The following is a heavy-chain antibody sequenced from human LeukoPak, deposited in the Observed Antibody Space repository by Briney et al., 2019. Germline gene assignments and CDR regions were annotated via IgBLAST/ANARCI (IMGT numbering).Heavy chain of an antibody. D-gene: IGHD2-15*01. CDR3: AREFGGLDY. CDR2: INPNSGGT. CDR1: GYTFTSQH. J-gene: IGHJ4*02. Sequence: ASVKVSCKATGYTFTSQHMHWVRQAPGQGPKWMGWINPNSGGTIYAQKFQGRVTMTRETSISTAYMELTRLRSDDTAVYYCAREFGGLDYWGQGTLVTVSS. V-gene: IGHV1-2*02.